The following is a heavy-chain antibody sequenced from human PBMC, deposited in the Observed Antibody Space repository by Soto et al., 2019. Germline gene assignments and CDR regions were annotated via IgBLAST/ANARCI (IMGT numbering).Heavy chain of an antibody. D-gene: IGHD3-16*01. CDR2: IYYSGST. V-gene: IGHV4-59*08. Sequence: SETLSLTCTGSGGSMSSYYWSWIRQPPGKGLEWIGYIYYSGSTNYNPSLKSRVTISVDTSKNQFSLKLSSVTAADTAVYYCARRWGTTFDYWGQGTLVTVSS. CDR1: GGSMSSYY. CDR3: ARRWGTTFDY. J-gene: IGHJ4*02.